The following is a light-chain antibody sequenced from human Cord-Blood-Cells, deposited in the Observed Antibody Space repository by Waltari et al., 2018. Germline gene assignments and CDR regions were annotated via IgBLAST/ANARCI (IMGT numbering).Light chain of an antibody. CDR1: SSDVGSYNL. CDR3: CSYAGRWV. Sequence: QSALTQPASVSGSPGQSITISCTGTSSDVGSYNLVSWYQQHPGKAPKLMIYEGSKRPSVVSNRFSGSKSGNTASLTISGLQAEDEADYYCCSYAGRWVFGGGTKLTVL. CDR2: EGS. V-gene: IGLV2-23*01. J-gene: IGLJ3*02.